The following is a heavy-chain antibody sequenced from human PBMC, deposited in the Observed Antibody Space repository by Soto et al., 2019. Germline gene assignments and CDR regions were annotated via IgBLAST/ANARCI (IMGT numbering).Heavy chain of an antibody. J-gene: IGHJ6*02. D-gene: IGHD3-10*01. Sequence: QVHLVQSGAEMRKPGSSVRVSCKASGGPFTNYGLNWVRQAPGQGLEWMGGVIPIFGSATYAQKFQDRVTFTAAESTTTAYLELSGLRLDDTAIYYCATRRKRFSDFYYYGMDVWGQGTTVTVSS. V-gene: IGHV1-69*12. CDR2: VIPIFGSA. CDR1: GGPFTNYG. CDR3: ATRRKRFSDFYYYGMDV.